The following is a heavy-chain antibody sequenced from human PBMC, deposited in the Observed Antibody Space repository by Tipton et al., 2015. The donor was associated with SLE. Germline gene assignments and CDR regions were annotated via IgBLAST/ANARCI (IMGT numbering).Heavy chain of an antibody. Sequence: TLSLTCAVSGYSISSGYYWGWIRQPPGKGLEWIGCIYHSGSTSYNPSLKSRVTISVDTSKNQFSLKLTSVTAADTAVYYCARLVFGSSSRFFQHWGQGTLVTVSS. D-gene: IGHD6-6*01. J-gene: IGHJ1*01. V-gene: IGHV4-38-2*01. CDR1: GYSISSGYY. CDR2: IYHSGST. CDR3: ARLVFGSSSRFFQH.